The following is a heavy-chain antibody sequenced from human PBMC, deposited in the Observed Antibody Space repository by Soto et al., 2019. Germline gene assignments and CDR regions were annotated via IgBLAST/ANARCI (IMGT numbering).Heavy chain of an antibody. D-gene: IGHD3-10*01. CDR1: GYSFTSYW. CDR2: IDPSDSYT. Sequence: ESLKISCKGSGYSFTSYWISWVRQMPGKGLEWMGRIDPSDSYTNYSPSFQGHVTISADKSISTAYLQWSSLKASDTAMYYCARDASGAGSYRPYYYYGMDVRGQRTTVTVSS. V-gene: IGHV5-10-1*01. CDR3: ARDASGAGSYRPYYYYGMDV. J-gene: IGHJ6*02.